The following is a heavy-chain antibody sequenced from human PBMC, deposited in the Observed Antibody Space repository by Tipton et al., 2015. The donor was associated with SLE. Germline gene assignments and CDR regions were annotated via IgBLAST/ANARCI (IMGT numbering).Heavy chain of an antibody. CDR1: GGSFSGYY. V-gene: IGHV4-34*01. CDR2: INHSGST. CDR3: ARGLGYWSRTSCPEGGYYYDYMDV. Sequence: TLSLTCAVYGGSFSGYYWSWIRQPPGTGLEWIGEINHSGSTNYNPSLKSRVTISVDTSKNQFSLKLSSVTAADTAVYYCARGLGYWSRTSCPEGGYYYDYMDVWGKGTTVTVSS. J-gene: IGHJ6*03. D-gene: IGHD2-2*01.